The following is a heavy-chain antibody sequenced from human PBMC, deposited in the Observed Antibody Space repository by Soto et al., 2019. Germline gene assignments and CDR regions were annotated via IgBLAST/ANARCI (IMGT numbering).Heavy chain of an antibody. CDR1: RGTFSSYA. Sequence: SVKVSCKASRGTFSSYAISWVRQAPGQGLEWMGGIIPIFGTANYAQKFQGRVTITADESTSTAYMELSSLRSEDTAVCYCARDDSSGYYYLRDAFDIWGQGTMVTVSS. J-gene: IGHJ3*02. V-gene: IGHV1-69*13. CDR3: ARDDSSGYYYLRDAFDI. D-gene: IGHD3-22*01. CDR2: IIPIFGTA.